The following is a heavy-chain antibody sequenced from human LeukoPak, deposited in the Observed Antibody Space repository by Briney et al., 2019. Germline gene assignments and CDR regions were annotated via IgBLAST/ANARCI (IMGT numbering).Heavy chain of an antibody. D-gene: IGHD3-22*01. J-gene: IGHJ4*02. V-gene: IGHV3-9*01. CDR1: GFTFDDYA. Sequence: GGSLRLSCAASGFTFDDYAMHWVRQAPGKGLEWVSGISWNSGSIGYADSVKGRFTISRDNAKNSLYLQMNSLRAEDTAVYYCARSRTRYYYDSSDYWGQGTLVTVSS. CDR2: ISWNSGSI. CDR3: ARSRTRYYYDSSDY.